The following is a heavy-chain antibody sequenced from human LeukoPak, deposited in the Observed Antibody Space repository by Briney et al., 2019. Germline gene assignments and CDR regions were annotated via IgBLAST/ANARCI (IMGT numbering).Heavy chain of an antibody. Sequence: ASVKVSCKASGYTFTGYYMHWVRQAPGQGLEWMGWTNPNSGGTNYAQKFQGRVTMTRDTSINTAYMELSRLRSGDTAVYYCARGGDYYDSSGYYDDAFDIWGQGTMVTVSS. V-gene: IGHV1-2*02. CDR2: TNPNSGGT. D-gene: IGHD3-22*01. CDR1: GYTFTGYY. CDR3: ARGGDYYDSSGYYDDAFDI. J-gene: IGHJ3*02.